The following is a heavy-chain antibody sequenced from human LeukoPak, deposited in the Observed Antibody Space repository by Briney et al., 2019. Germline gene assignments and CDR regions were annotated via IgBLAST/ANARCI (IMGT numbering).Heavy chain of an antibody. V-gene: IGHV5-51*01. Sequence: GESLKISCKSSGYSFINYWIGWVRQMPGKGLEWMGIIYPGDSGTRYSPSFQGQVTISADKSITTAYLQWSSLKASDTAMYYCARQQGNYYDSSGYYDYWGQGTLVTVSS. CDR2: IYPGDSGT. CDR1: GYSFINYW. J-gene: IGHJ4*02. CDR3: ARQQGNYYDSSGYYDY. D-gene: IGHD3-22*01.